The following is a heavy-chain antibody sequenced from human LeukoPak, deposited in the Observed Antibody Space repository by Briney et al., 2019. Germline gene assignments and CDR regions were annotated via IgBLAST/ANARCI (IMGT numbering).Heavy chain of an antibody. Sequence: XVSCXXXGYTXTXNYIHXVRQAPGQGLEWMGRINPNSGGTNYAQRFQGRVTMTRDTSINTAYMELGWLRSDDTAMYYCARDRGRWELQALPDHWGQGTLVTISS. J-gene: IGHJ4*02. D-gene: IGHD1-26*01. V-gene: IGHV1-2*06. CDR2: INPNSGGT. CDR3: ARDRGRWELQALPDH. CDR1: GYTXTXNY.